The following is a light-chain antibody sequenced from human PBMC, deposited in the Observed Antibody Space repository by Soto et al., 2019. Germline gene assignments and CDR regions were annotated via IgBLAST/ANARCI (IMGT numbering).Light chain of an antibody. V-gene: IGLV2-14*01. Sequence: SVLTQPASVSASPGQSITISCTGTRNDVGLYNYVSWYQHHPGNAPKLIIYGVSDRPSGVSNRFSGSKSGNTASLTIPGLQAEDEADYLCTSYTTTALENFGSGTKVTV. CDR3: TSYTTTALEN. CDR2: GVS. CDR1: RNDVGLYNY. J-gene: IGLJ1*01.